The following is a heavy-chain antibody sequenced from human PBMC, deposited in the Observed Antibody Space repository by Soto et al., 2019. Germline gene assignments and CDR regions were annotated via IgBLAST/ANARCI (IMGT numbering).Heavy chain of an antibody. J-gene: IGHJ4*02. CDR3: ARDSRRLQLGVTDF. Sequence: GGSLRLSCSASGVTLRDYGMHWVRQAPGKGLEWVADISYDAASVHYADSVKGRFSISRDNSNNTVSLHMNSLGPGDTAVYYCARDSRRLQLGVTDFWGQGILVTVSS. CDR2: ISYDAASV. V-gene: IGHV3-30*03. D-gene: IGHD5-18*01. CDR1: GVTLRDYG.